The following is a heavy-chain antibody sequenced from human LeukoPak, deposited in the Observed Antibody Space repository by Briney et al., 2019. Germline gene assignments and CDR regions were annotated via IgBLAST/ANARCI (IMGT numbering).Heavy chain of an antibody. Sequence: GSSVKVSCKASGGTFSSYAISWVRQAPGQGLEWMGRIIPILGIANYAQKFQGRVTITADKPTSTAYMELSSLRSEDTAVYYCARADSSGWPWWGQGTLVTASS. J-gene: IGHJ4*02. CDR3: ARADSSGWPW. D-gene: IGHD6-19*01. V-gene: IGHV1-69*04. CDR1: GGTFSSYA. CDR2: IIPILGIA.